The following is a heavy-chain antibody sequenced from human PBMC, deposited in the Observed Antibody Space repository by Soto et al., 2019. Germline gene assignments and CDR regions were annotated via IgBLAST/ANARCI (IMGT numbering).Heavy chain of an antibody. Sequence: SETLSLTCTVSGGSISSSSYYWGWIRQPPGKGLEWIGSIYYSGSTYYNPSLKSRVTISVDTSKNQFSLKLSSVTAADTAVYYCARQTGYKGSLDVWGQGTTVTVSS. J-gene: IGHJ6*02. V-gene: IGHV4-39*01. D-gene: IGHD1-26*01. CDR2: IYYSGST. CDR3: ARQTGYKGSLDV. CDR1: GGSISSSSYY.